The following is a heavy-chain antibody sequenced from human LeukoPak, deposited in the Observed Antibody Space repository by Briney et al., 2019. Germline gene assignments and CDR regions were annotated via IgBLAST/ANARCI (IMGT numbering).Heavy chain of an antibody. CDR3: ANKGSGTSPHRIYLDS. Sequence: GGSLTLSCPASGFIFNNYAMNWVRQAPGKELEGVSVVSGSGGRTYYADSVKGRFIISRDNYKNTLYLQMNSLRAEDTAIYYCANKGSGTSPHRIYLDSWGQGALVTVSS. D-gene: IGHD1-26*01. CDR2: VSGSGGRT. V-gene: IGHV3-23*01. CDR1: GFIFNNYA. J-gene: IGHJ4*02.